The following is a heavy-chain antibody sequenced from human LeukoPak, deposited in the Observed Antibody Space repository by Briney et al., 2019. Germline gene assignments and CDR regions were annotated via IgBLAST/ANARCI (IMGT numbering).Heavy chain of an antibody. V-gene: IGHV1-69*13. CDR1: GGTFSSYA. CDR2: IIPIFGTA. Sequence: SVTVSCKASGGTFSSYAISWVRQAPGQGLEWMGGIIPIFGTANYAQKFQGRVTITADESTSTAYMELSSLRSEDTAVYYCARAHYDAAAILDYWGQGTLVTVSS. CDR3: ARAHYDAAAILDY. J-gene: IGHJ4*02. D-gene: IGHD3-3*01.